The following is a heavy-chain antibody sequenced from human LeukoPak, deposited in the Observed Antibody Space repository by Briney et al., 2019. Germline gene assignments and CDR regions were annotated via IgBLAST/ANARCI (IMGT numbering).Heavy chain of an antibody. V-gene: IGHV1-46*01. J-gene: IGHJ4*02. CDR2: INPSGGIT. D-gene: IGHD6-13*01. Sequence: ASVKVSCKASGYTFTSYYIHWVRQAPGQGLEWMGIINPSGGITTYAQKFQRRVTMTRDKSTSTVYMKLRRLTSEDTAVYYCARDGKTAAGNNFDYWGQGTLVTVSS. CDR1: GYTFTSYY. CDR3: ARDGKTAAGNNFDY.